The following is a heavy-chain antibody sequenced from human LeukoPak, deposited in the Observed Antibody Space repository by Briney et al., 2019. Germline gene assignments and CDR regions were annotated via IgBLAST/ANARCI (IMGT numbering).Heavy chain of an antibody. CDR3: AAVGRRDFDAFDI. Sequence: ASVKVSCKASGFTFTSSAVQWVRQARGQRLEWIGWIVVGSGNTNYAQKFRERVTITRDMSTSTAYMELSSLRSEDTAVYYCAAVGRRDFDAFDIWGQGTMVTVSS. J-gene: IGHJ3*02. V-gene: IGHV1-58*01. CDR1: GFTFTSSA. D-gene: IGHD2-21*01. CDR2: IVVGSGNT.